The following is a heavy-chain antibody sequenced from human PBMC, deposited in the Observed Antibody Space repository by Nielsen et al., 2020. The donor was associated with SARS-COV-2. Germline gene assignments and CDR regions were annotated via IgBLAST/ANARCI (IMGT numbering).Heavy chain of an antibody. D-gene: IGHD3-22*01. V-gene: IGHV4-31*03. CDR2: IYYSGST. CDR1: GGSISSGGYY. CDR3: ARAPITMIVVVIDAFDI. Sequence: LRLSCTVSGGSISSGGYYWSWIRQHPGKGLEWIGYIYYSGSTYYNPSLKSRVTISVDTSKNQFSLKLSSVTAADTAVYYCARAPITMIVVVIDAFDIWGQGTMVTVSS. J-gene: IGHJ3*02.